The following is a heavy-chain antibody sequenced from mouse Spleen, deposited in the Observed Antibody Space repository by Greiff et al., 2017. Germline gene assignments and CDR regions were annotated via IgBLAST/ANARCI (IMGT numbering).Heavy chain of an antibody. J-gene: IGHJ3*01. V-gene: IGHV3-6*02. CDR1: GYSITSGYY. D-gene: IGHD2-14*01. CDR2: ISYDGSN. Sequence: EVQVVESGPGLVKPSQSLSLTCSVTGYSITSGYYWNWIRQFPGNKLEWMGYISYDGSNNYNPSLKNRIPITRDTSKNQFFLKLNSVTTEDTATYYCARGTYYRYDEEFAYWGQGTLVTVSA. CDR3: ARGTYYRYDEEFAY.